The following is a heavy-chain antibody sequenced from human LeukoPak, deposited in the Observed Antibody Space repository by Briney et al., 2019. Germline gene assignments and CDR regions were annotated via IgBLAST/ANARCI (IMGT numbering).Heavy chain of an antibody. Sequence: APVKVSCKASGGTFSSYAISWVRQAPGQGLEWMGGIIPIFGTANYAQKFQGRVTITTDESTSTAYMELSSLRSEDTAVYYCASQQYYDFWSGQIIRGGYYFDYWGQGTLVTVSS. J-gene: IGHJ4*02. D-gene: IGHD3-3*01. CDR1: GGTFSSYA. V-gene: IGHV1-69*05. CDR2: IIPIFGTA. CDR3: ASQQYYDFWSGQIIRGGYYFDY.